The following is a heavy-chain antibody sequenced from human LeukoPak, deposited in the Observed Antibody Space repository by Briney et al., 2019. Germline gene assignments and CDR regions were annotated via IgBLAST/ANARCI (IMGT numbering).Heavy chain of an antibody. Sequence: GGSLRLSCAAPGFTFSSYAMHWVRQAPGKGLEWVAVISYDGSNKYYADSVKGRFTISRDNSKNTLYLQMNSLRAEDTAVYYCARERGVVVEAHAFDIWGQGTMVTVSS. CDR1: GFTFSSYA. D-gene: IGHD2-15*01. CDR3: ARERGVVVEAHAFDI. CDR2: ISYDGSNK. V-gene: IGHV3-30*04. J-gene: IGHJ3*02.